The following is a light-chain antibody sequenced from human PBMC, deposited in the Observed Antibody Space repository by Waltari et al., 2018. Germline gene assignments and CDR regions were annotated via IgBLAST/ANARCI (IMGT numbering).Light chain of an antibody. J-gene: IGKJ1*01. V-gene: IGKV3-15*01. CDR2: GAS. CDR1: QSVSSK. Sequence: EIVMTQSPATLSVSTGERATLSCRASQSVSSKLAWYQQKPGQAPRLLIYGASTRATGIPARFSGSGSGTEFTLTISSLQSEDFAVYYCHQYNNWPRTFGQGTKVEIK. CDR3: HQYNNWPRT.